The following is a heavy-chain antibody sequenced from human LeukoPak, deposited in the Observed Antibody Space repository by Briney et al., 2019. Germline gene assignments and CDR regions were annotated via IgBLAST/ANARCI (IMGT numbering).Heavy chain of an antibody. CDR3: AKGPADPKGAFDI. V-gene: IGHV3-30*02. J-gene: IGHJ3*02. CDR2: IRYDGSNR. Sequence: PGGSLRLSCAASGFTFSSYGMHWVRQAPGKGLEWVAFIRYDGSNRFYADSVRGRFTISRDNSKNTLYLQMNSLRAEDTAVYYCAKGPADPKGAFDIWGQGTMVTVSS. D-gene: IGHD2-2*01. CDR1: GFTFSSYG.